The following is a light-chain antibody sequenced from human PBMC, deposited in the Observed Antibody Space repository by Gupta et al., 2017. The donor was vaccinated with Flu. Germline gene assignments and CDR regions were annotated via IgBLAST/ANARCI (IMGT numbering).Light chain of an antibody. CDR1: QSVFHSSNNKNY. J-gene: IGKJ1*01. Sequence: IVMTQSPDSLAVSLGEGATINCKSSQSVFHSSNNKNYFAWYHQKPGQPPKVLIFGASNQESGVPDRVRGRGAGKDFNSTLSSLEAWDVAVDYCPPYGATTRTFGQGTKVEIK. CDR3: PPYGATTRT. V-gene: IGKV4-1*01. CDR2: GAS.